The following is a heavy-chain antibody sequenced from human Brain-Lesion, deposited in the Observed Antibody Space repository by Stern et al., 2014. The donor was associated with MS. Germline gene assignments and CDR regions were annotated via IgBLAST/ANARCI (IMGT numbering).Heavy chain of an antibody. D-gene: IGHD6-19*01. CDR3: AKWPHHIAVAGTRYFQH. J-gene: IGHJ1*01. CDR1: GFSFSTYA. CDR2: ISGRGGPT. Sequence: EVQLLESGGGLVQPGGSLRLSCAASGFSFSTYAMSWVRQTPGKGLQWVSAISGRGGPTFYADSVKGRFTISRDNSKNTLYLQMDSLRADDTAVYYCAKWPHHIAVAGTRYFQHWGQGTLVTVSS. V-gene: IGHV3-23*01.